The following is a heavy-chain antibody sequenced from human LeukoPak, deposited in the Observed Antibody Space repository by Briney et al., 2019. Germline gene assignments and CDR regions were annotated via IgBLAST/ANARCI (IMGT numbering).Heavy chain of an antibody. CDR2: IYTSGST. CDR3: ARESSYGPQGWIDY. V-gene: IGHV4-4*07. D-gene: IGHD5-18*01. CDR1: GGSISSYY. J-gene: IGHJ4*02. Sequence: SETLSLTCTVSGGSISSYYWSWIRQPAGKGLEWIGRIYTSGSTNYNPSLKSRVTMSVDTSKNQFSLKLSSVTAADTAVYYCARESSYGPQGWIDYWGQGTLVTVSS.